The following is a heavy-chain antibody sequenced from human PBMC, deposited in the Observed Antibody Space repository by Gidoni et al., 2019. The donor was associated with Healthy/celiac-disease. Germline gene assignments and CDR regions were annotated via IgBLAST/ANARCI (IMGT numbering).Heavy chain of an antibody. CDR3: ARGGYYDSSDPVAFDI. J-gene: IGHJ3*02. Sequence: QVQLVQSGAEVKKSGSSVKVSCKASGYTFTGYYMHWVRQAPGQGLEWMVWINPNSGGTNYAQKFQGWVTMTRDTSISTAYMELSRLRSDDTAVYYCARGGYYDSSDPVAFDIWGQGTMVTVFS. CDR2: INPNSGGT. D-gene: IGHD3-22*01. V-gene: IGHV1-2*04. CDR1: GYTFTGYY.